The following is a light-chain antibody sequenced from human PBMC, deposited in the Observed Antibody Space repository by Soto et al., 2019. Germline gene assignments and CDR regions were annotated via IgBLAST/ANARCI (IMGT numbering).Light chain of an antibody. Sequence: DIQLTQSPSFLSASVGDKVTITCRASQAISRSLAWYQQNPGKAPKLLIYGASTLQSGVPSRFSGSGSGTEFTLTIGSLQPEDFATYSCQQLNSYPLTFGGGAKVEMK. CDR3: QQLNSYPLT. CDR2: GAS. V-gene: IGKV1-9*01. CDR1: QAISRS. J-gene: IGKJ4*01.